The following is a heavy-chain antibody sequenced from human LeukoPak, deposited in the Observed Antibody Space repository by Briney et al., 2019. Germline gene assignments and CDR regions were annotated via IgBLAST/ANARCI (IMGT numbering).Heavy chain of an antibody. Sequence: GGSLRLSCAASGFTFSSYAVSWVRQAPGKGLEWVSSISGSGGSTYSADSVKGRFTISRDNSKNTLYLQMNSLRAEDTALYYCAKDRSCTTDICHGDFDYWGQGTLLTVSS. V-gene: IGHV3-23*01. CDR3: AKDRSCTTDICHGDFDY. CDR2: ISGSGGST. J-gene: IGHJ4*02. CDR1: GFTFSSYA. D-gene: IGHD2-8*01.